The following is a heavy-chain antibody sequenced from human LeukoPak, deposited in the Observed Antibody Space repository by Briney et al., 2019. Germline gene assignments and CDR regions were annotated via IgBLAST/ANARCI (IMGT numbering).Heavy chain of an antibody. V-gene: IGHV4-59*08. CDR2: IYYNGNT. CDR1: GDSISSFY. J-gene: IGHJ6*02. Sequence: SETLSLTCNVSGDSISSFYWSWIRQSPGKGLVWIGYIYYNGNTKYNPSLKSRVTISVDTSKNQFSLKLSSVTAADTAVYYCARHWIPGAARPNYYYGMDVWGQGTTVTVSS. D-gene: IGHD2-2*01. CDR3: ARHWIPGAARPNYYYGMDV.